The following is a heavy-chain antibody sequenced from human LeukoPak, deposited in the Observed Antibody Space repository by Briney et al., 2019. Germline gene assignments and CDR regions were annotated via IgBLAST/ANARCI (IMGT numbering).Heavy chain of an antibody. J-gene: IGHJ1*01. CDR1: GYTFTGYY. CDR3: AKWGFCGGDCSLQH. V-gene: IGHV1-2*02. CDR2: INPHSGDT. Sequence: ASVKVSCKASGYTFTGYYMHWVRQVPGQGLEWMGWINPHSGDTNYAQKFQGRVTMTRDTSINTAYMELSRLRSDDTAVYYCAKWGFCGGDCSLQHWGQGTLVTVSS. D-gene: IGHD2-21*01.